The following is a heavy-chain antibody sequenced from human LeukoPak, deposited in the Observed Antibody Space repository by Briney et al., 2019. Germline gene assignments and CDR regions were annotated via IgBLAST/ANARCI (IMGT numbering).Heavy chain of an antibody. CDR1: GGTFSSYA. CDR3: ARNGRSSGLDY. CDR2: IIPIFGTA. J-gene: IGHJ4*02. D-gene: IGHD6-19*01. V-gene: IGHV1-69*06. Sequence: GASVKVSSKASGGTFSSYAISWVRQAPGQGLEWMGGIIPIFGTANYAQKFQGRVTITADKSTSTAYMELSSLRSEDTAVYYCARNGRSSGLDYWGQGTLVTVSS.